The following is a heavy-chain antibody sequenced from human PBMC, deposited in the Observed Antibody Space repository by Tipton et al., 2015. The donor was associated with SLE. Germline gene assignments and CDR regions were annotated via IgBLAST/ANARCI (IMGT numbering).Heavy chain of an antibody. J-gene: IGHJ4*02. V-gene: IGHV4-31*03. CDR3: ARGAQTSVTIFGVVINLFDY. CDR2: IYYSGST. Sequence: TLSLTCTVSGGSISSGGYYWSWIRQHPGKGLEWIGYIYYSGSTYYNPSLKSRVTISVDTSKNQFSLKLSSVTAADTAVYYCARGAQTSVTIFGVVINLFDYWGQGTLVTVSS. D-gene: IGHD3-3*01. CDR1: GGSISSGGYY.